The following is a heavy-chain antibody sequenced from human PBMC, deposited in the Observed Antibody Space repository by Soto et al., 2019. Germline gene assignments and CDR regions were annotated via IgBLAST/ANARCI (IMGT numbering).Heavy chain of an antibody. J-gene: IGHJ6*02. CDR2: INSDGSST. D-gene: IGHD2-2*01. CDR1: GFTFSSYW. CDR3: AKAPLGDCSSTSCYDGMDV. V-gene: IGHV3-74*01. Sequence: GGSLRLSCAASGFTFSSYWMHWVRQAPGKGLVWVSRINSDGSSTSYADSVKGRFTISRDNAKNTLYLQMNSLRAEDTAVYYCAKAPLGDCSSTSCYDGMDVWGQGTTVTVSS.